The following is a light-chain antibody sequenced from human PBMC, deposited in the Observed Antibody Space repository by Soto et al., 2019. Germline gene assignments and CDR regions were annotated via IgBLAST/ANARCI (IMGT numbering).Light chain of an antibody. J-gene: IGKJ3*01. V-gene: IGKV3-11*01. Sequence: EILLTQSPATLSLSPGERATLSYRASQSVSTFLGWYQQRPGQAPRLLIYDASKRATGIPDRFSGSGSGTDFTLTISSLEPEDFAVYYCQQRSAWTRTFGPGTKVDIK. CDR1: QSVSTF. CDR3: QQRSAWTRT. CDR2: DAS.